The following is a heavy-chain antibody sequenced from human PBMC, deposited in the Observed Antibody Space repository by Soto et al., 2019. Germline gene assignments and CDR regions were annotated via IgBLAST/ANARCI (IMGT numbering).Heavy chain of an antibody. CDR1: GGSISSSNW. V-gene: IGHV4-4*02. Sequence: SETLSLTCAVSGGSISSSNWWSWVRQPPGKGLEWIGEIYHSGSTNYNPSLKSRVTISVDKSKNQFSLKLSSVTAADTAVYYCARGIAARPASYYFVYWGQGPLVTVS. D-gene: IGHD6-6*01. J-gene: IGHJ4*02. CDR2: IYHSGST. CDR3: ARGIAARPASYYFVY.